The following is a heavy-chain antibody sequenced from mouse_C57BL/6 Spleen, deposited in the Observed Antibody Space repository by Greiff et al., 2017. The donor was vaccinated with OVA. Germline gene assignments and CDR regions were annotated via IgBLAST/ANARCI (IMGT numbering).Heavy chain of an antibody. CDR2: IYPGSGNT. Sequence: QVQLQQSGAELVRPGASVKLSCKASGYTFTDYYINWVKQRPGQGLEWIARIYPGSGNTYYNEKFKGKATLTAEKSSSTAYMQLSSLTSEDSAVYFCARSYYYGSSYDFDYWGQGTTLTVSS. CDR3: ARSYYYGSSYDFDY. CDR1: GYTFTDYY. J-gene: IGHJ2*01. V-gene: IGHV1-76*01. D-gene: IGHD1-1*01.